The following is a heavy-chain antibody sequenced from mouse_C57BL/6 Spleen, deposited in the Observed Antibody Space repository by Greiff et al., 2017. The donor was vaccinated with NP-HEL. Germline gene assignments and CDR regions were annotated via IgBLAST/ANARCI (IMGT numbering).Heavy chain of an antibody. CDR3: ARLLLRSYFDY. CDR2: IDPEDGET. CDR1: GFNIKDSY. D-gene: IGHD1-1*01. Sequence: DVQLQESGAELVKPGASVKLSCTASGFNIKDSYMHWVKQRTEQGLEWIGRIDPEDGETKYAPKFQGKATITADTSSNTAYLQLSSLTSEDTAVYYCARLLLRSYFDYWGQGTTLTVSS. J-gene: IGHJ2*01. V-gene: IGHV14-2*01.